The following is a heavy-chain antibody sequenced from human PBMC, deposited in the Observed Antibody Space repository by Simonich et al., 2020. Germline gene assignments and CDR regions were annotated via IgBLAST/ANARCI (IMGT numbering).Heavy chain of an antibody. Sequence: QVQLVQSGAEVKKPGASVKVSCKASGYTFTGYYMHWVRQAPGQGLECMGWINPNSGGKNYAQKFQGRGTMSRDTSISTAYMELSRLRSDDTAVYYCARVRFEAFDIWGQGTMVTVSS. V-gene: IGHV1-2*02. CDR2: INPNSGGK. CDR1: GYTFTGYY. CDR3: ARVRFEAFDI. J-gene: IGHJ3*02.